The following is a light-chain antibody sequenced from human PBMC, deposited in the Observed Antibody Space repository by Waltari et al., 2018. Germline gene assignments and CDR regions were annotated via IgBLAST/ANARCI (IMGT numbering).Light chain of an antibody. Sequence: QSVLTQPPSASGTPGQRVTISCSGISSNIGRNTVNWYQHLPGTAPNLPSYSNNPRPSRVPGLFAGSKSGTSASVAISGRQSEDEANYYCAAWDDSLNGVVFGGGTKLTVL. J-gene: IGLJ2*01. CDR2: SNN. CDR1: SSNIGRNT. V-gene: IGLV1-44*01. CDR3: AAWDDSLNGVV.